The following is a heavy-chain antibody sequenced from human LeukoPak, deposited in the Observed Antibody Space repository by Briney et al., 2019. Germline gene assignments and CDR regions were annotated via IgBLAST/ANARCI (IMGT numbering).Heavy chain of an antibody. Sequence: GESLKISCKASGYIFTSYYIGWVRQMPGKGLEWMAMIYPGDSHTRYSPSFQGRVSISVDKSISAAYLQWSRLEASDTAMYYCARQIGDDSGSYYKTPFDYWGQGTVVTVSS. CDR3: ARQIGDDSGSYYKTPFDY. D-gene: IGHD3-10*01. J-gene: IGHJ4*02. V-gene: IGHV5-51*01. CDR2: IYPGDSHT. CDR1: GYIFTSYY.